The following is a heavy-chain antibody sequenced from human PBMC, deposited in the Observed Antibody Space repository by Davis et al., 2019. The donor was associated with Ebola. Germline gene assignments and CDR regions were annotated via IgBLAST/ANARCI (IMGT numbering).Heavy chain of an antibody. J-gene: IGHJ6*02. CDR1: GFTFSSYA. D-gene: IGHD3-22*01. CDR2: ISYDGSNK. Sequence: GESLKISCAASGFTFSSYAMHWVRQAPGKGLEWVAVISYDGSNKYYADSVKGRFTISRDNSKNTLYLQMNSLRAEDTAVYYCAKCADYYHSSGYYYGGYYYGMDVWGQGTTVTVSS. V-gene: IGHV3-30-3*02. CDR3: AKCADYYHSSGYYYGGYYYGMDV.